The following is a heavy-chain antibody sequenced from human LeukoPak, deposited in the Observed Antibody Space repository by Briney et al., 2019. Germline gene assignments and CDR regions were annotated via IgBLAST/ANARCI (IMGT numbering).Heavy chain of an antibody. Sequence: AGGSLRLSCAVSGFTFSDYYTSWIRQAPGKGLEWISYIDSSRKAIYYADSVKGRFTISRDNAKNSLFLQMNSLRTEDTAVYYCARGLRQTIGYPLFDYWGQGALVTVSS. CDR1: GFTFSDYY. CDR2: IDSSRKAI. V-gene: IGHV3-11*04. D-gene: IGHD5-18*01. J-gene: IGHJ4*02. CDR3: ARGLRQTIGYPLFDY.